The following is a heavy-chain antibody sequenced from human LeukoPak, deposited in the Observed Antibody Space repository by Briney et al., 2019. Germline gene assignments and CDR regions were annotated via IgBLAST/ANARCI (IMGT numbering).Heavy chain of an antibody. CDR1: GFTFSSYS. J-gene: IGHJ3*02. CDR2: ISSRSSYI. Sequence: GGSLRLSCAASGFTFSSYSMNWVRQAPGKGLEWVSSISSRSSYIYYADSVKGRFTISRDNAKNSLYLQMNSLRVEDTAVYYCARAGYSYGYSAFDIWGQGTMVTVSS. D-gene: IGHD5-18*01. V-gene: IGHV3-21*01. CDR3: ARAGYSYGYSAFDI.